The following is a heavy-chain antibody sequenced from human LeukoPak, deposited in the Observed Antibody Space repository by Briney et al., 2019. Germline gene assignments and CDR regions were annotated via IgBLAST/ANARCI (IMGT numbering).Heavy chain of an antibody. CDR1: GGSISSGGYY. CDR2: IYYSGST. V-gene: IGHV4-31*03. J-gene: IGHJ4*02. Sequence: PSQTLSLTCTVSGGSISSGGYYWSCIRQHPGKGLEWIGYIYYSGSTYYNPSLKSRVTISVDTSKNQFSLKLSSVTAADTAVYYCARVPGVDLADYYFDYWGQGTLVTVSS. CDR3: ARVPGVDLADYYFDY. D-gene: IGHD2-2*01.